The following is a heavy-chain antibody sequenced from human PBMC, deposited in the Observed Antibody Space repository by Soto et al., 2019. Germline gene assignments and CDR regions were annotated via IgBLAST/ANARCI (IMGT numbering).Heavy chain of an antibody. D-gene: IGHD3-3*01. CDR1: GYTFTSYA. CDR3: ANESGDDFWGGGMDV. CDR2: INAGNGNT. V-gene: IGHV1-3*01. J-gene: IGHJ6*02. Sequence: QVQLVQSGAEVKKPGASVKVSCKASGYTFTSYAMHWVRQAPGQRLEWMGWINAGNGNTKYSQKFQGRVTITRDTSASTAYMELSSLRSEDTAVYYCANESGDDFWGGGMDVWGQGTTVTVSS.